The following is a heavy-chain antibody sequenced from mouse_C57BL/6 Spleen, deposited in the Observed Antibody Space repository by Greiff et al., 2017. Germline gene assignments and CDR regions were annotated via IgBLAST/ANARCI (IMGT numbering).Heavy chain of an antibody. CDR1: GYSFTSDY. CDR2: IYPGSGNT. J-gene: IGHJ2*01. CDR3: ARGINGGDY. D-gene: IGHD2-4*01. V-gene: IGHV1-66*01. Sequence: VQLQQSGPELVKPGASVKISCTASGYSFTSDYIHWVKQRPGQGLEWIGWIYPGSGNTKYNEKFKGKATLTADTSSSTAYMQLSSLTAEDSAVYYCARGINGGDYWGQGTTLTVSS.